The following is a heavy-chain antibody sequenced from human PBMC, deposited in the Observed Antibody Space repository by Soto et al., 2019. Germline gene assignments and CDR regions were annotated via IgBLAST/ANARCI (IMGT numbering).Heavy chain of an antibody. CDR1: GGSISSGGYY. V-gene: IGHV4-31*03. CDR3: ARGRTWFDP. Sequence: SESLSLTCTVSGGSISSGGYYWSWIRQHPGKGLEWMGYIYYSGSSTYNPSLKSRVTISVDTSKNQLSLKLSSVTAADTAVYYCARGRTWFDPWGQGTLVTAPQ. J-gene: IGHJ5*02. CDR2: IYYSGSS.